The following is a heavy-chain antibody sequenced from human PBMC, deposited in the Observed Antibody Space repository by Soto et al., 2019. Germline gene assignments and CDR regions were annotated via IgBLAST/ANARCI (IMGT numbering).Heavy chain of an antibody. CDR1: VFTFSSYA. J-gene: IGHJ4*02. D-gene: IGHD3-22*01. CDR3: AKNGVVLVSGWSDY. CDR2: ISGSGGST. Sequence: EVQLLESGGGLVQPGVSLILSGAASVFTFSSYAMSWVRQAPGKVLEWVSAISGSGGSTYYADSVKGRFTISRDNSKNTLYLQMNSLRAEDTAVYYCAKNGVVLVSGWSDYWGQGTLVTVSS. V-gene: IGHV3-23*01.